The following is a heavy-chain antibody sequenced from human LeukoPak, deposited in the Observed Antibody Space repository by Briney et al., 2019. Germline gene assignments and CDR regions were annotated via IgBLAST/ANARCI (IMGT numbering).Heavy chain of an antibody. J-gene: IGHJ2*01. CDR3: ARAVLTTSGYIWHFDL. D-gene: IGHD3-3*01. Sequence: SETLSLTCTVSGDSISSGDYWWSWIRQYPGKGLEWFGYINYSGSTYYNPSLRSRVTMSVDTSKNQFSLKLSSVTAADTAVYYCARAVLTTSGYIWHFDLWGRGTLVTVSS. V-gene: IGHV4-31*03. CDR1: GDSISSGDYW. CDR2: INYSGST.